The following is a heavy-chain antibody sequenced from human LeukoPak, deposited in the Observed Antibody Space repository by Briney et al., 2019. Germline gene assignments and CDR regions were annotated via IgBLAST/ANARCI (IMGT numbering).Heavy chain of an antibody. CDR1: GFTFSSYS. V-gene: IGHV3-7*01. Sequence: PGGSLRLSCAASGFTFSSYSMNWVRQAPGKGLEWVANIKQDGSEKYYVDSVEGRFTISRDNAKNSLYLQMNSLRAEDTAVYCCARVLHYYYYYYMDVWGKGNTVTVSS. CDR2: IKQDGSEK. D-gene: IGHD2-15*01. J-gene: IGHJ6*03. CDR3: ARVLHYYYYYYMDV.